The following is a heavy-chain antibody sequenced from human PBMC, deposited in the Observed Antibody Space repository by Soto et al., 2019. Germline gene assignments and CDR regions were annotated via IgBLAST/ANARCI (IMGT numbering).Heavy chain of an antibody. D-gene: IGHD6-13*01. Sequence: GGSLRLSCAASGFTFSSYSMNWVRQAPGKGLEWVSYISSSSSTIYYADSVKGRFTISRDNAKNSLYLQMNSLRAEDTAVYYCARDGRWYSSSWYAEYFQHWGQGTLVTVSS. CDR3: ARDGRWYSSSWYAEYFQH. V-gene: IGHV3-48*01. CDR2: ISSSSSTI. J-gene: IGHJ1*01. CDR1: GFTFSSYS.